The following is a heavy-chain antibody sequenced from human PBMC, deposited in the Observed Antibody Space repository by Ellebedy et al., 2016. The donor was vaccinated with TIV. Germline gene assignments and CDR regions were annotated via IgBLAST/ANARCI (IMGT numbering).Heavy chain of an antibody. J-gene: IGHJ4*02. CDR2: ISYSGSP. D-gene: IGHD4-17*01. Sequence: MPSETLSLTCTVSGGSIGSYYWSWIRQPPGKGLEWIGYISYSGSPNYNPSLKSRATISVDTSKNQFSLKLNSVTAADTAVYYCARDISDGNYGDFDYWGQGTLVTVSS. CDR1: GGSIGSYY. CDR3: ARDISDGNYGDFDY. V-gene: IGHV4-59*01.